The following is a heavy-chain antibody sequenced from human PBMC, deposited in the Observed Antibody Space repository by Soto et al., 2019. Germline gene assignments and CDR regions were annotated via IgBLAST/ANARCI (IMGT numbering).Heavy chain of an antibody. CDR1: GDSVSSATYD. CDR2: IYYTGNT. D-gene: IGHD5-12*01. Sequence: QVQLQESGPGLVKPSETLSLTCTVSGDSVSSATYDWGWLRQPPGKGLEWIGYIYYTGNTNYNPSLKNRLTISVDTSKNQFSLPLRPRTAADTAVYYCARQSGGWLRIFACWGQGTLVTVSS. J-gene: IGHJ4*02. CDR3: ARQSGGWLRIFAC. V-gene: IGHV4-61*01.